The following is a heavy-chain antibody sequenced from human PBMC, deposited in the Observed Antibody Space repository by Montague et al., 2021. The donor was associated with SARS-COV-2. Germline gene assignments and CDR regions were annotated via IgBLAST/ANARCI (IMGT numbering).Heavy chain of an antibody. D-gene: IGHD5-24*01. Sequence: SETLSLTCTVSGGSISSYYWSWIRQPPGKGVEWIGYIYYSGSTNYNPSLKSRITITVDTSKNQFSLKLRSVTAADTAVYYCARVFPRWLQFDPYFDYWGQGTLVTVSS. CDR1: GGSISSYY. V-gene: IGHV4-59*01. J-gene: IGHJ4*02. CDR3: ARVFPRWLQFDPYFDY. CDR2: IYYSGST.